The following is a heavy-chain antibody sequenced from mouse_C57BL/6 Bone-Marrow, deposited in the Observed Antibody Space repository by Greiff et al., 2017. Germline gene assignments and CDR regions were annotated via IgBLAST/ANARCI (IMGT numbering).Heavy chain of an antibody. CDR1: GYTFTSYG. CDR2: IYPRSGNT. V-gene: IGHV1-81*01. D-gene: IGHD1-1*01. CDR3: ARGRYCGSSGGFAY. Sequence: VQLQQSGAELARPGASVKLSCKASGYTFTSYGISWVKQRTGQGLEWIGEIYPRSGNTYYNEKFKGKATLTADKSSSTAYMELRSLTSEDSAVYFCARGRYCGSSGGFAYWGQGTLVTVSA. J-gene: IGHJ3*01.